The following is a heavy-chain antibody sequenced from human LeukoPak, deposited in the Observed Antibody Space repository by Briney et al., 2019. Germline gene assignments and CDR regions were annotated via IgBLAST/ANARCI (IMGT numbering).Heavy chain of an antibody. Sequence: SGPTLVKPTQTLTLTCTFSGFSLSTSGVGVGWIRRPPGKALEWLAVTYWDDDKRYSPSLKSRLTITKDTSKNRVVLTMTNMDPVDTATYYCAHSCGGGNSAYFDYWGQGNLVTVSS. J-gene: IGHJ4*02. CDR3: AHSCGGGNSAYFDY. CDR1: GFSLSTSGVG. D-gene: IGHD4-23*01. V-gene: IGHV2-5*02. CDR2: TYWDDDK.